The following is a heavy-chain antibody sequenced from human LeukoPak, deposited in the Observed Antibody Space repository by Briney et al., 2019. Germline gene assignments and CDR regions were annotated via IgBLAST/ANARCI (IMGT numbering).Heavy chain of an antibody. CDR2: ISYDGSNK. Sequence: PGGSLRLSCAASGFTFSSYAMHWVRQAPGKGLEWVAVISYDGSNKYYADSVKGRFTISRDNSKNTLYLQMNSLRAEDTAVYYCAKDRSSGWYGYYFDYWGQGTLVTVSS. CDR1: GFTFSSYA. CDR3: AKDRSSGWYGYYFDY. V-gene: IGHV3-30-3*01. J-gene: IGHJ4*02. D-gene: IGHD6-19*01.